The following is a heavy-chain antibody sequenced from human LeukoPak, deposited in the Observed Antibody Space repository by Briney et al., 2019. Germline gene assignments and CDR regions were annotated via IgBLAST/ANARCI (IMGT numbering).Heavy chain of an antibody. J-gene: IGHJ5*02. D-gene: IGHD3-22*01. CDR3: AKSAAPMIVVVIGDNWFDP. CDR2: ISGSGGST. Sequence: QTGGSLRLSCAASGFTFSSYAMSWVRQAPGKGLEWVSAISGSGGSTYYADSVKGRFTISRDNSKNTLYLQMNSLRAEDTAVYYCAKSAAPMIVVVIGDNWFDPWGQGTLVTVSS. CDR1: GFTFSSYA. V-gene: IGHV3-23*01.